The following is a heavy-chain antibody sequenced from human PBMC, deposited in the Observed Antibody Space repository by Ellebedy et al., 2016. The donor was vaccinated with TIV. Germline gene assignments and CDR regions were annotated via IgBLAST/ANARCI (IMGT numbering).Heavy chain of an antibody. V-gene: IGHV3-23*01. CDR1: GFTFSSYA. Sequence: GESLKISXAASGFTFSSYAMSWVRKAPGRRLEWVSAISGSGGSTHYVDSVWGRFTISRDNSKNTLYLQMTSLRAEDTAVYYCARAPTAIFAHFYYYYYYMDVWGKGTTVTVSS. CDR3: ARAPTAIFAHFYYYYYYMDV. J-gene: IGHJ6*03. CDR2: ISGSGGST. D-gene: IGHD2-21*02.